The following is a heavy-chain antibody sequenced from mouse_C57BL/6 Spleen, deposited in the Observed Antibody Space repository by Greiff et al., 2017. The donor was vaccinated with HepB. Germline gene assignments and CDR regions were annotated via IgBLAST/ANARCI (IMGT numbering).Heavy chain of an antibody. Sequence: VQLKESEGGLVQPGSSMKLSCTASGFTFSDYYMAWVRQVPEKGLEWVANINYDGSSTYYLDSLKSRFIISRDNAKNILYLQMSSLKSEDTATYYCASYDRDYAMDYWGQGTSVTVSS. V-gene: IGHV5-16*01. CDR2: INYDGSST. CDR3: ASYDRDYAMDY. D-gene: IGHD2-3*01. J-gene: IGHJ4*01. CDR1: GFTFSDYY.